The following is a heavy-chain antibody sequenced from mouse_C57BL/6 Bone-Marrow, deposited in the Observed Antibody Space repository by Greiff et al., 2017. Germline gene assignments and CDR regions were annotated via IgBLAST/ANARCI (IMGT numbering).Heavy chain of an antibody. CDR3: ARAGYDGNSYAMDY. CDR1: GYSITSGYY. V-gene: IGHV3-6*01. CDR2: ISYDGSN. Sequence: EVKLQESGPGLVKPSQSLSLTCSVTGYSITSGYYWNWIRQFPGNKLEWMGYISYDGSNNYNPSLKNRIAITRDTSKNQCFLKLNSVTTEDTATYYCARAGYDGNSYAMDYWGQGTSVTVSS. J-gene: IGHJ4*01. D-gene: IGHD2-1*01.